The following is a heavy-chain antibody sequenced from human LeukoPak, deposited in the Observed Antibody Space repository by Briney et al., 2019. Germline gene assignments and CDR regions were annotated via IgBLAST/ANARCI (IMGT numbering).Heavy chain of an antibody. CDR1: GGSISSSSYY. D-gene: IGHD6-19*01. V-gene: IGHV4-39*07. CDR3: ARRTRYSSGWYEGYFDY. J-gene: IGHJ4*02. CDR2: IYYSGST. Sequence: PSETLSLTCTVSGGSISSSSYYWGWIRQPPGKGLEWIGSIYYSGSTYYNPSLKSRVTISVDTSKNQFSLKLSSVTAADTAVYYCARRTRYSSGWYEGYFDYWGQGTLVTVSS.